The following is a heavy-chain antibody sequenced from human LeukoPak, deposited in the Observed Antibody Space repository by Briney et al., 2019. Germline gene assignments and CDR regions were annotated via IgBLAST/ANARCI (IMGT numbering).Heavy chain of an antibody. D-gene: IGHD6-6*01. CDR2: INHSGST. Sequence: SETLSLTCAVYGGSFSGYYWSWIRQPPGKGLEWIGEINHSGSTNYNPSLKSRVTISVDTSKNQFSLKLSSVTAADTAVYYCARWRIAARQWWFDPWGQGTLVTVSS. J-gene: IGHJ5*02. CDR1: GGSFSGYY. CDR3: ARWRIAARQWWFDP. V-gene: IGHV4-34*01.